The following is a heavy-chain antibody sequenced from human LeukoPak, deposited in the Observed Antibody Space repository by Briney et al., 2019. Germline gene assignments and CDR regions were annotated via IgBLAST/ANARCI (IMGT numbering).Heavy chain of an antibody. CDR2: INPSGGST. CDR3: AREAESAPESMFDP. J-gene: IGHJ5*02. V-gene: IGHV1-46*01. CDR1: GYTFTSYG. D-gene: IGHD6-6*01. Sequence: VASVKVSCKASGYTFTSYGISWVRQAPGQGLEWMGIINPSGGSTSYAQKFQGRVTMTRDTSTSTVYMELSSLRSEDTAVYYCAREAESAPESMFDPWGQGTLVTVSS.